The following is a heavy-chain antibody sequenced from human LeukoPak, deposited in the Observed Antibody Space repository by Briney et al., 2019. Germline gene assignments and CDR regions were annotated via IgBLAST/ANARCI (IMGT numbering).Heavy chain of an antibody. CDR3: AELGITMIGGV. CDR2: ISSSGSNS. Sequence: PGGSLRLSCAASGFSFRTFDMNWVRQAPGKGLEWISYISSSGSNSYHADSVKGRFTISRDNAKNSLYLQMNSLRAEDTAVYYCAELGITMIGGVWGKGTTVTISS. D-gene: IGHD3-10*02. CDR1: GFSFRTFD. V-gene: IGHV3-48*03. J-gene: IGHJ6*04.